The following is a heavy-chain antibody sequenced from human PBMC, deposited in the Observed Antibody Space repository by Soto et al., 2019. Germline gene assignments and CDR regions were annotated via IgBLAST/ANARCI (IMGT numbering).Heavy chain of an antibody. CDR1: GFSLIDSGVA. CDR3: VHTYADHAGYYFDF. V-gene: IGHV2-5*02. CDR2: VYWDDDK. J-gene: IGHJ4*02. Sequence: QITLKESGPTLVKPTQTLTLTCSTSGFSLIDSGVAVGWIRQTPGKALDWLALVYWDDDKRYSTSLRTRLTITRDTSKNQVVLTMTNIDPVDTATYYCVHTYADHAGYYFDFWGQGTLVTVSS.